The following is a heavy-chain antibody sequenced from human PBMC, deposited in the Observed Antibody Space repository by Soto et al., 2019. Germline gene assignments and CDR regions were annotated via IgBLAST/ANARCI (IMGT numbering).Heavy chain of an antibody. CDR2: ISGSGGST. CDR3: AKDQMRSGWHTNYYYYYGMDV. CDR1: GFTFSSYA. D-gene: IGHD6-19*01. V-gene: IGHV3-23*01. Sequence: GGSLRLSCAASGFTFSSYAMSWVRQAPGKGLEWVSAISGSGGSTYYADSVKGRFTISRDNSKNTLYLQMNSLRAEDTAVYYCAKDQMRSGWHTNYYYYYGMDVWGQGTTVTVSS. J-gene: IGHJ6*02.